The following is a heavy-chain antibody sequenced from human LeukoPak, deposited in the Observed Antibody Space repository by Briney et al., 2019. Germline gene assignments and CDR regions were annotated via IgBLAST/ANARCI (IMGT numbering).Heavy chain of an antibody. J-gene: IGHJ3*02. D-gene: IGHD4-23*01. CDR1: GFTFSSYS. CDR2: ISSSSSCI. V-gene: IGHV3-21*01. CDR3: ARGPMTTVVTRGGAFDI. Sequence: GGFLRLSCAASGFTFSSYSMNWVRQAPGKGLEWVSSISSSSSCIYYADSVKGRFTISRDNAKNSLYLQMNSLRAEDTAVYYCARGPMTTVVTRGGAFDIWGQGTMVTVSS.